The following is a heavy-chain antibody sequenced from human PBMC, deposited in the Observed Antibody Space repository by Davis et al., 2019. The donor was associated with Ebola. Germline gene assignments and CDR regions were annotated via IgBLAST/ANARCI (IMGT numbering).Heavy chain of an antibody. J-gene: IGHJ3*02. Sequence: KVSCKGSGYSFTAYWIGWVRQMPGKGLEWMGIIYPSDSDTKYSPSFQGQVTISADKSITTAYLQWSSLKASDTAIYYCASLRRTITGMDDAFDIWGQGTMVTVSS. CDR2: IYPSDSDT. V-gene: IGHV5-51*01. CDR3: ASLRRTITGMDDAFDI. D-gene: IGHD1-20*01. CDR1: GYSFTAYW.